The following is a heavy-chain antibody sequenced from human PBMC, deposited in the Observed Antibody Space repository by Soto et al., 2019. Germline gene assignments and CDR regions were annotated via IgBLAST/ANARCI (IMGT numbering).Heavy chain of an antibody. Sequence: SETLSLTCTISDGSISNFYWSWIRQPPGKGLEWIGYISSSGNTNYNPSLKSRVSISVDTSKNQFSLNLTSVTAADTGVYYCARAPMVLTRSYFDSWGQGTPVTVSS. CDR2: ISSSGNT. J-gene: IGHJ4*02. CDR3: ARAPMVLTRSYFDS. V-gene: IGHV4-59*01. CDR1: DGSISNFY. D-gene: IGHD3-22*01.